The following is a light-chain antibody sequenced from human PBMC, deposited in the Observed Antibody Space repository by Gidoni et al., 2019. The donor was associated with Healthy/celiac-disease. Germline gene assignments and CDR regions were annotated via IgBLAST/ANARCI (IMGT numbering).Light chain of an antibody. Sequence: EIVLTQSPATLSLSPGERATLSCRASQSVSSYLAWYQQKPGQAPRLLIYDASNRATGIPARFSGSGSGTDFTLTISSLETEDLAVYYCQQRSNWLLTFGPGTKVDIK. V-gene: IGKV3-11*01. CDR1: QSVSSY. J-gene: IGKJ3*01. CDR2: DAS. CDR3: QQRSNWLLT.